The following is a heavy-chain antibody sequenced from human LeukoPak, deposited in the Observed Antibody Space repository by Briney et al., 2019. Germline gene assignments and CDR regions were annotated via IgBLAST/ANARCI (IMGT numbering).Heavy chain of an antibody. Sequence: GASVKVSCKASGGTFSSYAISWVRQAPGQGLEWMGRIIPILGIANYAQKFQGRVTITADKSTSTAYMELSSLRPEDTAVYYCARVPYGGNYNWFDPWGQGTLVTVSS. CDR1: GGTFSSYA. CDR3: ARVPYGGNYNWFDP. D-gene: IGHD4-23*01. V-gene: IGHV1-69*04. CDR2: IIPILGIA. J-gene: IGHJ5*02.